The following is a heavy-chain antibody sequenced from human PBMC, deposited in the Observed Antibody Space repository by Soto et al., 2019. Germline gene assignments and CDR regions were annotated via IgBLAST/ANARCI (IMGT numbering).Heavy chain of an antibody. CDR2: IYHSGST. Sequence: SDTLSLTCAVSGGPISSGGYSWSLIRQPPGKGLEWIGYIYHSGSTYYNPSLKSRITINPDTSKNQFCLQLNFVPPEDTAVYYCLGTPASGTHDPWGQGTLVTVSS. V-gene: IGHV4-30-2*05. J-gene: IGHJ5*02. CDR3: LGTPASGTHDP. CDR1: GGPISSGGYS. D-gene: IGHD6-13*01.